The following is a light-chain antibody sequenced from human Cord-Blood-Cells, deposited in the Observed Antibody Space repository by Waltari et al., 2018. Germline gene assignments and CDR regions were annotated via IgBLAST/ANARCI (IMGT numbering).Light chain of an antibody. V-gene: IGKV1-39*01. CDR3: QQSYSTPRALSPWT. Sequence: DIQMTQSPSSLSASVGDRVTITCRASQSISSYLNWYQQKPGKAPKLLIYAASSLQSGVPSRFSGSGSGTDFTLTISSLQPEDFATYYCQQSYSTPRALSPWTFGQGTKVEIK. CDR2: AAS. CDR1: QSISSY. J-gene: IGKJ1*01.